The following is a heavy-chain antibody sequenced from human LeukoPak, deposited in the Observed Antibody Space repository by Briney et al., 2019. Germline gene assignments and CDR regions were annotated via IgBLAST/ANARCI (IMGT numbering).Heavy chain of an antibody. Sequence: GGSLRLSCAASGFTFSSYSMNWVRQAPGKGLEWVSSISSSSSYIYYADSGKGRFTISRDDAKNSLYLQMNSLRAEDTAVYYCARDGYCTNGVCYGWFDPWGQGTLVTVSS. V-gene: IGHV3-21*01. D-gene: IGHD2-8*01. CDR3: ARDGYCTNGVCYGWFDP. CDR1: GFTFSSYS. CDR2: ISSSSSYI. J-gene: IGHJ5*02.